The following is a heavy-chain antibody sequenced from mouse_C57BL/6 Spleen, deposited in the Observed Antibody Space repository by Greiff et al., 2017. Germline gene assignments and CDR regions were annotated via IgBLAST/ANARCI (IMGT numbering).Heavy chain of an antibody. CDR2: INPYNGDT. Sequence: VQLQQSGPELVKPGDSVKISCKASGYSFTGYFMNWVMQSHGKSLEWIGRINPYNGDTFYNQKFKGKATLTVDKSSSTAHMERRSLTSEDSAVYYCARAGDYYGSSPSFDYWGQGTTLTVSS. D-gene: IGHD1-1*01. J-gene: IGHJ2*01. CDR3: ARAGDYYGSSPSFDY. V-gene: IGHV1-20*01. CDR1: GYSFTGYF.